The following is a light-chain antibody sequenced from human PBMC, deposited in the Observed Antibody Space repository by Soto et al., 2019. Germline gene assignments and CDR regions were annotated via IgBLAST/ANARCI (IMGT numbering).Light chain of an antibody. CDR2: EVS. V-gene: IGLV2-14*01. CDR1: SSDVGGYNY. J-gene: IGLJ1*01. CDR3: SSYTSSSTLEV. Sequence: QSVLAHPASVSGSPGQSSTISFTGASSDVGGYNYVSWYQQHPGKAPKLMIYEVSNRPSGVSNRFSGSKSGNTASLTISGLQAEDEADYYCSSYTSSSTLEVFGTGTKVTVL.